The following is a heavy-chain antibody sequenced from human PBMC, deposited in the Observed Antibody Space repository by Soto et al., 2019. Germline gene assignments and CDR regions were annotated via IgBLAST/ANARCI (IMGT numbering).Heavy chain of an antibody. CDR3: ARDFQPSDGPGSLHGYLDY. J-gene: IGHJ4*03. CDR2: INPGHGGT. CDR1: GYSFAGHY. Sequence: VPVKVFCKASGYSFAGHYVHWMCQAAGQGLDSMTCINPGHGGTKYAQRFQCRDTMSRDTSSSTQYMDRSALNSHDTAVYYCARDFQPSDGPGSLHGYLDYCRRGT. D-gene: IGHD3-10*01. V-gene: IGHV1-2*02.